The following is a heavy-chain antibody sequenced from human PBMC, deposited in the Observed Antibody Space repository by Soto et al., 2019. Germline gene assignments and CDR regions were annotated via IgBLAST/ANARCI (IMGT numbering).Heavy chain of an antibody. V-gene: IGHV1-69*01. Sequence: QVQLVQSGAEVKKPGSSVKVACKASGGIFSNYVLNWVRQAPGQGLEWMGGIIPIFGTGNYAQKFHGRVTNTADDSTTPAPMELRGLRSEEPAVYYCARRYYNSSDYFDYWGQGTLVTVSS. CDR3: ARRYYNSSDYFDY. CDR1: GGIFSNYV. CDR2: IIPIFGTG. J-gene: IGHJ4*02. D-gene: IGHD3-22*01.